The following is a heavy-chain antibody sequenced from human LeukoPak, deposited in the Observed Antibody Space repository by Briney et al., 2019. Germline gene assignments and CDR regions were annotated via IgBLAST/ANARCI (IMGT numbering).Heavy chain of an antibody. D-gene: IGHD1-14*01. CDR3: AKDLTLAVGNFFDY. CDR2: ISGSGDNT. J-gene: IGHJ4*02. Sequence: GGSLRLSCAASGFTFSSYAMNWVRQAPGKGLEWVSTISGSGDNTYYADSVKGRFTIPRDNSKNTLHLQMNSLRAEDTALYYCAKDLTLAVGNFFDYWGQGTLVTVSS. CDR1: GFTFSSYA. V-gene: IGHV3-23*01.